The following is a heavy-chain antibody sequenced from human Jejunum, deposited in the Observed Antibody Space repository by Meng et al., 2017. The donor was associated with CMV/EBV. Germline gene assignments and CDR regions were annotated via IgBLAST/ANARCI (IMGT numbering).Heavy chain of an antibody. CDR1: GFTFSIYP. CDR2: ISYDESDQ. CDR3: ARENDYNNYFDL. D-gene: IGHD4-11*01. J-gene: IGHJ4*02. V-gene: IGHV3-30*01. Sequence: SGFTFSIYPLHWVRQAPGKGLEWVAVISYDESDQNYADSVKGRFTISRDYSKNALYLQMNSLRGDDTAVYYCARENDYNNYFDLWGQGTLVTVSS.